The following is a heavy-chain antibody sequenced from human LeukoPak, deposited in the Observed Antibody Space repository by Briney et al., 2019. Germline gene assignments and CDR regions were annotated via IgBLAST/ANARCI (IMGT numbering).Heavy chain of an antibody. D-gene: IGHD1-1*01. CDR1: GYTFSGYY. CDR3: ARGGGTDWNDVGTFDI. V-gene: IGHV1-2*02. Sequence: GASVKVSCKASGYTFSGYYIHWVRQAPGQGLEWMAWINPNSGGTNYAQYFQGRVAMTRDTSISTVYMELSRLTSDDTAVYYCARGGGTDWNDVGTFDIWGQGTMVAVSS. J-gene: IGHJ3*02. CDR2: INPNSGGT.